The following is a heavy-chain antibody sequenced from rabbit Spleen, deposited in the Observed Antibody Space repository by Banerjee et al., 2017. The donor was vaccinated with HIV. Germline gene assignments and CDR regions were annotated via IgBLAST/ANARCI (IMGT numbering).Heavy chain of an antibody. CDR1: GFSFSTSYY. V-gene: IGHV1S45*01. J-gene: IGHJ4*01. CDR2: IDTGFGGTT. D-gene: IGHD2-1*01. Sequence: QEQLEESGGGLVHPEGSLTLACTASGFSFSTSYYMCWVRQAPGKGLEWIACIDTGFGGTTYSASWAKGRFTISKTSSTTVTLQMTSLTAADTATYFCATYVDYDGDFNLWGPGTLVTVS. CDR3: ATYVDYDGDFNL.